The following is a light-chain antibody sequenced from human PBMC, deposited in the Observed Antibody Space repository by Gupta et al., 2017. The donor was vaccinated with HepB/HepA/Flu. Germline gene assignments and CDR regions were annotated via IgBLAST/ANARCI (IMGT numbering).Light chain of an antibody. V-gene: IGLV2-14*01. J-gene: IGLJ1*01. CDR1: SSDVGAYNF. CDR2: EIS. Sequence: SALTQPASVSGSPGQSITISCTGTSSDVGAYNFVSWYQQHPSKAPNLIIYEISKRPAGVASCFSCSKSGNTASLTISGRQEEDEADYYCSSYTTINTGVFGTGTKVTVL. CDR3: SSYTTINTGV.